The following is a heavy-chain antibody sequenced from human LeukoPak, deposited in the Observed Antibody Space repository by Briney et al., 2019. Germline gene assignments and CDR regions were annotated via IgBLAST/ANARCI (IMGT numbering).Heavy chain of an antibody. V-gene: IGHV1-18*01. CDR2: ISAYNGNT. J-gene: IGHJ4*02. CDR1: GYTFTSYG. D-gene: IGHD5-18*01. Sequence: ASVKVSCKASGYTFTSYGISWVRQAPGQGLEWMGWISAYNGNTNYAQKLQGRVTMTTDTSPSTAYMELRSLRSDDTAVYYCARVPGDTAMVYLDYWGQGTLVTVSS. CDR3: ARVPGDTAMVYLDY.